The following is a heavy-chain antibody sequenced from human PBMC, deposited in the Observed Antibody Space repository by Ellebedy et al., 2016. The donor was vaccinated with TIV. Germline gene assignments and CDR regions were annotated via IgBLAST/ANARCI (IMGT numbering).Heavy chain of an antibody. CDR2: ISYHGRNK. J-gene: IGHJ4*02. CDR3: ARDSWGGSFLVANYFDS. Sequence: GGSLRLSXAASGFAFSRCAMHWVRQTLGKGLEWVATISYHGRNKFYADAVKGRFSISRDNSMNTLYLQANSLRAEDTAVYYCARDSWGGSFLVANYFDSWGQGTLVSVSS. D-gene: IGHD2-15*01. V-gene: IGHV3-30*04. CDR1: GFAFSRCA.